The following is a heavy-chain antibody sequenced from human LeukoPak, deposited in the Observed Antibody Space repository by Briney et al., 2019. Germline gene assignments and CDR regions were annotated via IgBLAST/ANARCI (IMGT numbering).Heavy chain of an antibody. J-gene: IGHJ4*02. CDR3: ARGGGTIAGTGIPFDY. D-gene: IGHD6-13*01. CDR1: GYTFTYYY. V-gene: IGHV1-2*02. CDR2: INPNSGGT. Sequence: ASVKVSCKASGYTFTYYYLHWVRQAPGQGLEGMGWINPNSGGTKYAQKFQGRVTMTRDTSISTAYMELSSLTSDDTAVYYCARGGGTIAGTGIPFDYWGQGTLVTVSS.